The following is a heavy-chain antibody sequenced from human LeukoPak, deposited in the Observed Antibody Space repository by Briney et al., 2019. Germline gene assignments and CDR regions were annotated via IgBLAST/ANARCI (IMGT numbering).Heavy chain of an antibody. CDR1: GYTFTSYY. V-gene: IGHV1-46*01. D-gene: IGHD6-13*01. CDR3: ARAEAAAGTFDY. J-gene: IGHJ4*02. Sequence: GASVKVPCKASGYTFTSYYMHWVRQAPGQGLEWMGIINPSGGSTSYAQKFQGRVTMTRDTSTSTVYMELSSLRSEDTAVYYCARAEAAAGTFDYWGQGTLVIVSS. CDR2: INPSGGST.